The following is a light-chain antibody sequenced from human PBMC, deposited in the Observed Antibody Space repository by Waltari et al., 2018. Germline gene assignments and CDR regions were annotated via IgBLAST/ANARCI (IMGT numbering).Light chain of an antibody. CDR1: ETVPAGY. CDR3: QQYGSSPWT. V-gene: IGKV3-20*01. CDR2: GVS. J-gene: IGKJ1*01. Sequence: IVLTQSTGTLPLSPGARATLPCKASETVPAGYLARYQQTPGQSPSLLIYGVSNRATDIADRFSGSESGTGFTLTVSQLEPEDFAVYYCQQYGSSPWTFGQGTRVEI.